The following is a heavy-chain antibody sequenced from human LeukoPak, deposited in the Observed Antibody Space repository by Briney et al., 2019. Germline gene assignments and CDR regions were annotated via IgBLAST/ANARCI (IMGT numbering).Heavy chain of an antibody. D-gene: IGHD2-2*01. CDR2: INWNGGST. Sequence: GGSLRLSCAASGFTFDDYGMSWVRQAPGKGLEWVSGINWNGGSTGYAGSVKGRFTISRDNAKNSLYLQMNSLRAEDTALYYCARDGCSSTSCYAPGDYMDVWGKGTTVTVSS. J-gene: IGHJ6*03. CDR3: ARDGCSSTSCYAPGDYMDV. V-gene: IGHV3-20*04. CDR1: GFTFDDYG.